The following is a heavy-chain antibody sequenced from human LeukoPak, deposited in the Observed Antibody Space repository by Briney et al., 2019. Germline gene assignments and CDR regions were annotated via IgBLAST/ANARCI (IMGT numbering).Heavy chain of an antibody. CDR3: ARGLGLTAVTEYYFDY. D-gene: IGHD4-17*01. J-gene: IGHJ4*02. V-gene: IGHV3-21*01. CDR2: ISSSSSYI. CDR1: GFTFSSYS. Sequence: KPGGSLRLSCAASGFTFSSYSMNWVRQAPGKGLEWVSSISSSSSYIYYADSVKGRFTISRDNAKNSLYLQMNSLRAEDTAVYYCARGLGLTAVTEYYFDYWGQGTLVTVSS.